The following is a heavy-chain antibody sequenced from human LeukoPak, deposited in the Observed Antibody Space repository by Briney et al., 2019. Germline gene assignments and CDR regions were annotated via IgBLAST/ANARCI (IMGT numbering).Heavy chain of an antibody. Sequence: GGSLRRSGAASGFTVDDYAMHWVRQAPGKGLEWVSLISGDGGSTYYAASVKGRFTISRDNSKNSRYLQMNSLRTEDTALYYCAKDTGGSYYFGYYYYYMDVWGKGTTVTVSS. J-gene: IGHJ6*03. D-gene: IGHD1-26*01. CDR2: ISGDGGST. CDR3: AKDTGGSYYFGYYYYYMDV. V-gene: IGHV3-43*02. CDR1: GFTVDDYA.